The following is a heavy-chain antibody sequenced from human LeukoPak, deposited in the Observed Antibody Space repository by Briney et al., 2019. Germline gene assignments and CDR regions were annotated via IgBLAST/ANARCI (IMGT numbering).Heavy chain of an antibody. V-gene: IGHV3-21*05. Sequence: GGFLRLSCAASGFTFSSYGMNWVRQAPGKGLEWVSYISSSSSYIYYADSVKGRFTISRDNSKNTLYLQMNSLRAEDTAVYYCAKDLLGSSSVFDYWGQGTLVTVSS. D-gene: IGHD6-6*01. J-gene: IGHJ4*02. CDR1: GFTFSSYG. CDR2: ISSSSSYI. CDR3: AKDLLGSSSVFDY.